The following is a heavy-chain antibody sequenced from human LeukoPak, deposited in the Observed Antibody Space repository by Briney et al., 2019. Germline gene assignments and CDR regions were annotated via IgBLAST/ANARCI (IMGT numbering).Heavy chain of an antibody. CDR3: ARVKSKGRWLQFGY. V-gene: IGHV1-8*01. CDR1: GYTFTSYD. D-gene: IGHD5-24*01. CDR2: MNPNSGNT. J-gene: IGHJ4*02. Sequence: ASVKVSCKASGYTFTSYDINWVRQATGQGLEWMGWMNPNSGNTGYAQKFQGRVTMTRNTSIGTAYMELSSLRSEDTAVYYCARVKSKGRWLQFGYWGQGTLVTVSS.